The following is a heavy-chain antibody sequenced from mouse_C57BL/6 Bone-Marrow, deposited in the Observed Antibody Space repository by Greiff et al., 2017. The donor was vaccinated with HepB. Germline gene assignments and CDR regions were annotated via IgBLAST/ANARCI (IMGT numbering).Heavy chain of an antibody. CDR1: GYTFTSYW. CDR3: APTVVATDWYFDV. CDR2: IDPSDSYT. J-gene: IGHJ1*03. D-gene: IGHD1-1*01. V-gene: IGHV1-50*01. Sequence: VQLQQPGAELVKPGASVKLSCKASGYTFTSYWMQWVKQRPGQGLEWIGEIDPSDSYTNYNQKFKGKATLTVDTSSSTAYMQLSSLTSEDSAVYYCAPTVVATDWYFDVWGTGTTVTVSS.